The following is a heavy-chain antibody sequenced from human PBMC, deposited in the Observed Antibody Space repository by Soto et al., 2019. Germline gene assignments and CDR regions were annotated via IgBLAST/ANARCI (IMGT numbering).Heavy chain of an antibody. CDR1: GGSFSAYS. V-gene: IGHV4-59*01. J-gene: IGHJ4*02. CDR2: IHYNGNT. Sequence: SETLSLTCAVYGGSFSAYSWSWVRQPPGKGLEWIGNIHYNGNTKYNPSLKSRVSMSVDTSKNQFSLRLISVTAADTAKYFCAREGNLGRWLQPLDFWGQGTLVTVSS. D-gene: IGHD5-12*01. CDR3: AREGNLGRWLQPLDF.